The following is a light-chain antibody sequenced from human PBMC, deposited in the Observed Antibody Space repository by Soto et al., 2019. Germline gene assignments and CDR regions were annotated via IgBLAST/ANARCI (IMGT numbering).Light chain of an antibody. CDR1: SSEVGGYNY. Sequence: QCALTQPASVSGSPGQSIAVCWTRASSEVGGYNYVSCDEQHPGKAPKLMVYDVSNRPSGVSNRFSGSKSGNTAPLTISGLQAEDEADYSCSSYTSSSTDVFDTGTKVT. J-gene: IGLJ1*01. CDR3: SSYTSSSTDV. CDR2: DVS. V-gene: IGLV2-14*01.